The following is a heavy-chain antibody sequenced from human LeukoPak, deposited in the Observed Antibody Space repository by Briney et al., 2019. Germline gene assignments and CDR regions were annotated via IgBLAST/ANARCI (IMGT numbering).Heavy chain of an antibody. Sequence: PGGSLRLSCAASGFNFGSYWMHWVRQTPGKGLVWVSRINSGGSGTSYADSVEGRFTISRDNAKNTLYLQMNSLRAEDTAVYYCARGTNWSPLDFDYWGQGTLVTVSS. CDR2: INSGGSGT. CDR3: ARGTNWSPLDFDY. D-gene: IGHD1-20*01. CDR1: GFNFGSYW. V-gene: IGHV3-74*01. J-gene: IGHJ4*02.